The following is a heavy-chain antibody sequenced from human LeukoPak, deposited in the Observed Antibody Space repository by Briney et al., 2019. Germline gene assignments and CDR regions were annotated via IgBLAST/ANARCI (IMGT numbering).Heavy chain of an antibody. CDR1: GDTFSSHA. CDR2: IIPIFGTA. J-gene: IGHJ4*02. CDR3: ASKGYCSGGSCRHRDY. Sequence: SVKVSCKASGDTFSSHAISWVRQAPGQGLEWMGGIIPIFGTANYAQKFQGRVTITADKSTSTAYMELSSLRSEDTAVYYCASKGYCSGGSCRHRDYWGQGTLVTVSS. D-gene: IGHD2-15*01. V-gene: IGHV1-69*06.